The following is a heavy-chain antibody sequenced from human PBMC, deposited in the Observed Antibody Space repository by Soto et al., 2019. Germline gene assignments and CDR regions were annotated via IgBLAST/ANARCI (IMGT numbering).Heavy chain of an antibody. V-gene: IGHV3-21*01. CDR3: ARGAVAGAGIPTYYFDY. J-gene: IGHJ4*01. CDR1: GFTFSSYS. Sequence: GGFLRLSCAASGFTFSSYSMSWVRQAPGKGLEWVSSISSRGYIYYADSLKGRFTISRDNAKKSVYLQVNSLRAEDTAVYYCARGAVAGAGIPTYYFDYWGHGTLVTVSS. D-gene: IGHD6-13*01. CDR2: ISSRGYI.